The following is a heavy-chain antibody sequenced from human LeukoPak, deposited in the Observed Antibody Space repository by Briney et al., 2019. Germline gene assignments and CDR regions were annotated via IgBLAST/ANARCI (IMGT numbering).Heavy chain of an antibody. CDR1: GFTFSTYS. CDR3: ARELREHGVFDI. J-gene: IGHJ3*02. V-gene: IGHV3-53*01. D-gene: IGHD1-26*01. CDR2: IYSDGST. Sequence: GGSLRLSCAASGFTFSTYSMNRVRQAPGTGLEWVSEIYSDGSTYYAASVKGRFSISRDKSKNTVHLQMNSLRAEDTAVYYCARELREHGVFDIWGQGTMVTVSS.